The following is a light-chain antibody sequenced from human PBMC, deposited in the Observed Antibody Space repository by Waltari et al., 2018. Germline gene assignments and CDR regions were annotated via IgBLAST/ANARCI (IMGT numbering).Light chain of an antibody. CDR3: AAWDDSLNGPV. V-gene: IGLV1-44*01. CDR2: RNN. J-gene: IGLJ2*01. CDR1: SSNIGSNT. Sequence: QSVLTQPPSASGTPGQRVTISCSGSSSNIGSNTVNWYQQLPGTAPKRLIYRNNQRPSGVPDRCSGSKSGTSASLAISGLQSEDEADYYCAAWDDSLNGPVFGGGTKLTVL.